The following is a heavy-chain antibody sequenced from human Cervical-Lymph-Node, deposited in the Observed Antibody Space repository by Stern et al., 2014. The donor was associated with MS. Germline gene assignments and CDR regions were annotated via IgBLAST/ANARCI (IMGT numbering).Heavy chain of an antibody. CDR3: ARSSSSSSTYFDD. CDR2: IYYSGGT. CDR1: GGSISSYC. V-gene: IGHV4-59*01. D-gene: IGHD6-6*01. J-gene: IGHJ4*02. Sequence: QVQLQESGPGLVKPSETLSLTCTVSGGSISSYCWNWIRQPPGKGLEWIGYIYYSGGTNYNPSLKSRVTISVDTSKSQFSLRLTSVTAADTAVYYCARSSSSSSTYFDDWGQGTLVTVSS.